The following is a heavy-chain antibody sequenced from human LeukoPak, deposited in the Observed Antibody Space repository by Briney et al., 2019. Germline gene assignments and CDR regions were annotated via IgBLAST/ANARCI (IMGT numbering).Heavy chain of an antibody. CDR3: VKEGVEYSYSYGDY. D-gene: IGHD3-16*01. CDR2: IYGGGNT. V-gene: IGHV3-23*01. J-gene: IGHJ4*02. CDR1: GITFSSSL. Sequence: GESLRLSCAASGITFSSSLMSWVRQAPGKGLEWVSAIYGGGNTYYADSVKGRITISRDNAENTLYLQMNNLRPDDTAFYFCVKEGVEYSYSYGDYWGQGTLVTVSS.